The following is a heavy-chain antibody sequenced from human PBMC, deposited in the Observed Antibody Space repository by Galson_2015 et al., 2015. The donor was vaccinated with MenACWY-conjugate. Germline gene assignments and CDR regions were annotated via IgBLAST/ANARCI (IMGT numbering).Heavy chain of an antibody. V-gene: IGHV5-51*01. D-gene: IGHD1-26*01. CDR3: ARHPPGGRGMDV. CDR2: ISPIDSKT. J-gene: IGHJ6*02. CDR1: GSNFLTYW. Sequence: QSGAEVKKPGESLQISCKASGSNFLTYWIGWVRQVPGKGLEWVGLISPIDSKTRYSPAFEGRVTISADNSITTAYLQWNSLQASDTAMYYCARHPPGGRGMDVWGQGTTVTVSS.